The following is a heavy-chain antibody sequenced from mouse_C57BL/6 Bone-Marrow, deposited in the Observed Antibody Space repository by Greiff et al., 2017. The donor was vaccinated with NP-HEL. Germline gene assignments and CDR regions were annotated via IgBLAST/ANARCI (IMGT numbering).Heavy chain of an antibody. J-gene: IGHJ2*01. CDR2: IDPENGDT. CDR3: TATVVDFDY. Sequence: EVKLMESGAELVRPGASVKLSCTASGFNIKDDYMHWVKQRPEQGLEWIGWIDPENGDTEYASKFQGKATITADTSSNTAYLQLSSLTSEDTAVYYCTATVVDFDYWGQGTTLTVSS. V-gene: IGHV14-4*01. D-gene: IGHD1-1*01. CDR1: GFNIKDDY.